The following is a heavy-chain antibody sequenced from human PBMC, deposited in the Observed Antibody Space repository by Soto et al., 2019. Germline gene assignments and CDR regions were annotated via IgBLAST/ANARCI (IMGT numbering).Heavy chain of an antibody. J-gene: IGHJ5*02. Sequence: GGSLRLSCAASGLTFSDYYMSWIRQAPGKGLEWVSYTSSSGSTIYYADSVKGRFTISRDNAKNSLYLQMNSLRAEDTAVYYCASSNSGYDLGMFDPWGQGTLVTVSS. V-gene: IGHV3-11*01. CDR2: TSSSGSTI. CDR1: GLTFSDYY. CDR3: ASSNSGYDLGMFDP. D-gene: IGHD5-12*01.